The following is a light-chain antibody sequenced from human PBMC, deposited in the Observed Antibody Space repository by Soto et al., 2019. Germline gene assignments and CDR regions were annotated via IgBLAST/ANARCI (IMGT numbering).Light chain of an antibody. V-gene: IGKV1-5*03. CDR2: KAS. Sequence: DIQMTQSPSTLSASVGDRVTITCRASQSISSWLAWYQQKPGKALKLLIYKASSLESGVPSRFSGSGSGTEFTLTISSLQPDDFATYYCQQYNSVSLLTFGGGTKVEIK. CDR1: QSISSW. J-gene: IGKJ4*01. CDR3: QQYNSVSLLT.